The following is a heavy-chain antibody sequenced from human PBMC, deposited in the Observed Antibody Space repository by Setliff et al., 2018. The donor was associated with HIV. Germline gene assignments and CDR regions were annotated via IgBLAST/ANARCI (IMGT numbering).Heavy chain of an antibody. Sequence: SETLSLTCTVSGGSISSSDFYWSWIRQHPGKGLEYIGYIYYSGSTYYSPSLKSRLIMSIDTSKSQFSLRLSSVTAADTAVYYCARDHHYDILTGYPLGAFDIWGQGTMVTVSS. CDR1: GGSISSSDFY. CDR2: IYYSGST. D-gene: IGHD3-9*01. V-gene: IGHV4-31*03. J-gene: IGHJ3*02. CDR3: ARDHHYDILTGYPLGAFDI.